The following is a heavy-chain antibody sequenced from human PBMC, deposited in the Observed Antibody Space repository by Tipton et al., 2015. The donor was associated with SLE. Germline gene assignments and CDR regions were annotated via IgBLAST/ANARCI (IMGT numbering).Heavy chain of an antibody. D-gene: IGHD3-3*01. CDR1: GGSISSPGYF. V-gene: IGHV4-39*07. Sequence: TLSLTCTVSGGSISSPGYFWGWIRRPPGKGLEWIGSIHYSGTTYSNPSLKSRVTISVDTSRNQFSLNLNSVTAADTAVYYCVRDPYDFWSEYYFDYWGQGTLVTVSS. CDR3: VRDPYDFWSEYYFDY. CDR2: IHYSGTT. J-gene: IGHJ4*02.